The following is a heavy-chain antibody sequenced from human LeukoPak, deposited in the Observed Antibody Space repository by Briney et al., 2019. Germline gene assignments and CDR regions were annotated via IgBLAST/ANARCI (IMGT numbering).Heavy chain of an antibody. CDR3: AKDIAAAGTVGAFDI. J-gene: IGHJ3*02. CDR1: GFTFSSYG. CDR2: IRYDGSNK. D-gene: IGHD6-13*01. Sequence: GGSLRLSCAASGFTFSSYGMHWVRQAPGKGLEWVAFIRYDGSNKYYADSVKGRFTISRDNAKNSLYLQMNSLRAEDMALYYCAKDIAAAGTVGAFDIWGQGTMVTVSS. V-gene: IGHV3-30*02.